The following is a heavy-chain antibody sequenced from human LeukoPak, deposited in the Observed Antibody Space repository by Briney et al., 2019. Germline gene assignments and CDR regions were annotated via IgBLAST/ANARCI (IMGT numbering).Heavy chain of an antibody. J-gene: IGHJ4*02. CDR3: TRHDEGSYGLGHDY. D-gene: IGHD5-18*01. Sequence: PGGSLRLSCTASKFTFSNYGMQWVRQAPGKGLEWVGFIRSKAYGGTTEYAASVKGRFTISRDDSKSIAYLQMNSLKAEDTAVYYCTRHDEGSYGLGHDYWGQGTLVTVSS. CDR2: IRSKAYGGTT. CDR1: KFTFSNYG. V-gene: IGHV3-49*04.